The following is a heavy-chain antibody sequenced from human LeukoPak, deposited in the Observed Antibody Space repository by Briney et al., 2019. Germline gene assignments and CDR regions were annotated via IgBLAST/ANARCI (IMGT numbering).Heavy chain of an antibody. Sequence: MPSETLSLTCAVSGGSISSYYWSWIRQPPGKGLEWIGYIYYSGSTNYNPSLKSRVTISVDTSKNQFSLKLSSVTAADTAVYYCARHKYVVRGVTNYYFDYWGQGTLVTVSS. D-gene: IGHD3-10*01. CDR1: GGSISSYY. CDR3: ARHKYVVRGVTNYYFDY. CDR2: IYYSGST. V-gene: IGHV4-59*08. J-gene: IGHJ4*02.